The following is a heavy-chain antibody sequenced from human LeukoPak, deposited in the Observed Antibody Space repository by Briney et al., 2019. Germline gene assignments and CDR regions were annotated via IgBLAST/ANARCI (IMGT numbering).Heavy chain of an antibody. Sequence: SETLSLTCTVSGGSISSYYWSWIRQPPGKGLEWIGYIYYSGSTNYNPSLKSRVTISVDTSENQFSLKLSSVTAADTAVYYCARRSYYYDSSGYSYAFDIWGQGTMVTVSS. CDR1: GGSISSYY. CDR3: ARRSYYYDSSGYSYAFDI. CDR2: IYYSGST. J-gene: IGHJ3*02. D-gene: IGHD3-22*01. V-gene: IGHV4-59*08.